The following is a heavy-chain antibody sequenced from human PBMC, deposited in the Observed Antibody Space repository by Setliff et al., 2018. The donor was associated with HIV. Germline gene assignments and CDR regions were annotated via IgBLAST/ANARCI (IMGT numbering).Heavy chain of an antibody. D-gene: IGHD3-9*01. CDR1: GYTFSSYG. CDR3: ARVQGATHYDILTGYTLYGLDV. J-gene: IGHJ6*02. V-gene: IGHV1-18*01. CDR2: ISTYNGNR. Sequence: ASVKVSCKASGYTFSSYGISWVRQAPGQGLEWMGLISTYNGNRNYPQKLQDRVTMTTDTSTNTAYMVLTSLRSDDTAVYYCARVQGATHYDILTGYTLYGLDVWGQGTTVTV.